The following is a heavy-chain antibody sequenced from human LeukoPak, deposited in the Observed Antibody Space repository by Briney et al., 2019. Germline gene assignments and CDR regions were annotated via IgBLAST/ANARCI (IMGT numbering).Heavy chain of an antibody. D-gene: IGHD2-21*01. V-gene: IGHV4-4*07. CDR2: THTSGST. Sequence: SETLSLTCTVSGGSVSNYYWTWIRQPAGKGLEWIGRTHTSGSTNYNPSLKSRVTMSVDTSKNQFSLKLSSVTAADTAVYYCARSVSWGLLVRDDAFDIWGQGTMVTVSS. CDR1: GGSVSNYY. J-gene: IGHJ3*02. CDR3: ARSVSWGLLVRDDAFDI.